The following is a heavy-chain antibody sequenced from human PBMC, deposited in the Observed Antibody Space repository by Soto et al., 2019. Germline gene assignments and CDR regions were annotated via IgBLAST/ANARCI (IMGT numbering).Heavy chain of an antibody. J-gene: IGHJ4*02. CDR2: ISGSGGRT. CDR3: AKAIQLWLYYFDY. CDR1: GFTFSSYA. V-gene: IGHV3-23*01. Sequence: GGSLRLSCAASGFTFSSYAMSWVRQAPGKGLEWVSAISGSGGRTYYADSVKGRFTISRDNSKNKLYLQMNSLRAEDTGVYYGAKAIQLWLYYFDYWGQGTLVTVSS. D-gene: IGHD5-18*01.